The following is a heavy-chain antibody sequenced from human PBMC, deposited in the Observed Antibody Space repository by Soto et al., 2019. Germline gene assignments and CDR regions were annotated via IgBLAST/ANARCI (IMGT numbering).Heavy chain of an antibody. V-gene: IGHV3-48*03. CDR3: ARADGGFDY. J-gene: IGHJ4*02. Sequence: EVQLVESGGGLVQPGGSLILSCAASGFTFSSYEMNWVRHAPGKGLEWLSYIHSSGRTMFYADSVKGRFTISRDNAKNSLYLQMNSLRAEDTAVYYCARADGGFDYWGQGTLVTVSS. CDR2: IHSSGRTM. CDR1: GFTFSSYE. D-gene: IGHD3-16*01.